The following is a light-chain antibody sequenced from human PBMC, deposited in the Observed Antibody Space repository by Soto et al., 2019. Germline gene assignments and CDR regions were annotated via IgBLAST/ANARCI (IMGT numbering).Light chain of an antibody. CDR3: QQYGSSGT. V-gene: IGKV3-15*01. Sequence: VITQSPATLSVSTGEGATLSCRASQSVSSNLVWYQHRPGQAPRLLIYGASTRATDIPARFSGSGSGTDFTLTISRLEPEDFAVYYCQQYGSSGTFGQGTKVDIK. CDR1: QSVSSN. CDR2: GAS. J-gene: IGKJ1*01.